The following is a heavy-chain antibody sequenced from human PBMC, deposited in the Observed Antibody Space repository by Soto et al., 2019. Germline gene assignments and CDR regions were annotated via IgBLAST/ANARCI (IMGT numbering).Heavy chain of an antibody. CDR2: INPSGGST. Sequence: ASVNVSCKSSGYTFTSYYIHWVRQAPGQGLEWMGIINPSGGSTSYAQKFQGRVTMTRDTSTSTVYTELSSLRSEDTAVYYCARDMGRRYCSSTSCYFPFDPWGRGTLAPSPQ. CDR3: ARDMGRRYCSSTSCYFPFDP. CDR1: GYTFTSYY. V-gene: IGHV1-46*01. J-gene: IGHJ5*02. D-gene: IGHD2-2*01.